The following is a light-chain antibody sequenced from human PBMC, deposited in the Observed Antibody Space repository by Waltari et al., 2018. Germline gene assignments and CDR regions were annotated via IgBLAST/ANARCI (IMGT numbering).Light chain of an antibody. CDR3: QQYNNWPPA. J-gene: IGKJ1*01. CDR1: ESVSTN. CDR2: DAS. Sequence: ETVMTQSPPTLSVSPGERAALSCRASESVSTNLAWYQQKSGQAPRVIISDASTRSTGVPARFSGSGSGTEFTLTISSLQSEDFAVYYCQQYNNWPPAFGQGTKVDFK. V-gene: IGKV3-15*01.